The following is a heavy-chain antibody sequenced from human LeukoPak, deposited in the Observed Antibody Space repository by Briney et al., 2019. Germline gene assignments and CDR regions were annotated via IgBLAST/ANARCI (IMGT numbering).Heavy chain of an antibody. CDR3: AIGKRAARPTGYFDY. CDR1: GYTFTGYY. Sequence: ASVKVSCKASGYTFTGYYMHWVRQAPGQGLEWMGRINPNSGGTNYAQKFQGRVTMTRDTSISTAYMELSRLRSDDTAVYYCAIGKRAARPTGYFDYWGQGTLVTVSS. CDR2: INPNSGGT. D-gene: IGHD6-6*01. V-gene: IGHV1-2*06. J-gene: IGHJ4*02.